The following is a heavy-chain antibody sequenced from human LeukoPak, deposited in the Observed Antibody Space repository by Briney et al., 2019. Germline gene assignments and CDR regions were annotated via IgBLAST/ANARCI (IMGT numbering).Heavy chain of an antibody. Sequence: GGSLRLSCAASGFTFSSYAMSWVRQAPGKGLEWVSAIITSGGSTHYADSVKGRFTISRDNSKNTLYLQMNSLRAEDTAVYYCAKASDSSGYYYLFDYWGQGTLVTVSS. CDR2: IITSGGST. CDR1: GFTFSSYA. J-gene: IGHJ4*02. D-gene: IGHD3-22*01. V-gene: IGHV3-23*01. CDR3: AKASDSSGYYYLFDY.